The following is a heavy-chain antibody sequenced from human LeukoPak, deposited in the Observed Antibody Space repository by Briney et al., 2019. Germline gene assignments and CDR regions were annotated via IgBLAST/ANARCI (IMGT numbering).Heavy chain of an antibody. D-gene: IGHD3-22*01. V-gene: IGHV3-30*18. J-gene: IGHJ4*02. CDR2: ISYDGSNK. CDR3: AKDSYDSSGSTGY. Sequence: GGSLRLSCAASGFTFSSYGMHWVRQAPGKGLEWVAVISYDGSNKYYADSVKGRFTISRGNSKNTLYLQMNSLRAEDTAVYYCAKDSYDSSGSTGYWGQGTLVTVSS. CDR1: GFTFSSYG.